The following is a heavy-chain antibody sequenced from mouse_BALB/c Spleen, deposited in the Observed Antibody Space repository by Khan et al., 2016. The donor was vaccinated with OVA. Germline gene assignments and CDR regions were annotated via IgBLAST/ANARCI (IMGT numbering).Heavy chain of an antibody. D-gene: IGHD2-14*01. CDR1: GYTFTTYW. CDR2: IYPGDGDT. V-gene: IGHV1-87*01. Sequence: VQLQESGAELARPGASVKLSCKASGYTFTTYWMQWIKQRPGQGLEWIGTIYPGDGDTRYTQKFKGKATMTADKSSSTAYMQLNTLASEDSAVYYCASYRYDYFDYWGQGTTLTVSS. J-gene: IGHJ2*01. CDR3: ASYRYDYFDY.